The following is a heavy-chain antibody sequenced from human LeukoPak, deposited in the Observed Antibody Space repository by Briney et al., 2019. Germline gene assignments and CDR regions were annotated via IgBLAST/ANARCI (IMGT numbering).Heavy chain of an antibody. J-gene: IGHJ4*02. V-gene: IGHV4-59*12. CDR1: GGSIRSYY. CDR3: ATGERYDFHFDY. CDR2: IYYSGST. D-gene: IGHD3-3*01. Sequence: SETLSLTCTVSGGSIRSYYWSWIRQPPGKGLEWSGYIYYSGSTYYNPSLKGRVTISGDTSKNQVSLKLSSVAAAETAVYYCATGERYDFHFDYWGQGTLVTVSS.